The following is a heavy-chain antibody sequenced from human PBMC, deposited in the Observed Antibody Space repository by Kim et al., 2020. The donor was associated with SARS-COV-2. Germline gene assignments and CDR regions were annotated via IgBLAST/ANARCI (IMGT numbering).Heavy chain of an antibody. CDR1: GFTFSSYA. CDR2: ISSTGNNK. CDR3: ARVFEAGGDYIYYYFGMDV. J-gene: IGHJ6*02. Sequence: GGSLRLSCAASGFTFSSYAMHWVHQAPGKRLEWVATISSTGNNKYYTDSMKGRFTISRDNSKNTLFLQMVTLRPEDTAVYYCARVFEAGGDYIYYYFGMDVWGQGTTVTVSS. D-gene: IGHD4-17*01. V-gene: IGHV3-30*04.